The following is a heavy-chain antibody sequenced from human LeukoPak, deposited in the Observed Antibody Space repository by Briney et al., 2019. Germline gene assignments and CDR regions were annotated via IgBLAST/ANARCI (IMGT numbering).Heavy chain of an antibody. J-gene: IGHJ4*02. V-gene: IGHV3-20*04. Sequence: PGGSLRLSCAASGFTFSDYYMSWIRQAPGKGLEWVSGISWNSGSIGYADSVKGRFTISRDNAKNSLYLQMNSLRAEDTALYYCARDPGRDTALTTHLNWGQGTLVTVSS. CDR2: ISWNSGSI. CDR1: GFTFSDYY. CDR3: ARDPGRDTALTTHLN. D-gene: IGHD5-18*01.